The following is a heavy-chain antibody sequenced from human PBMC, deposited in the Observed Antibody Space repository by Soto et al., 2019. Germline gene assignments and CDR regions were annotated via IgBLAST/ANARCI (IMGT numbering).Heavy chain of an antibody. J-gene: IGHJ6*02. CDR2: ISGSGGST. CDR1: GFTFSSYG. Sequence: GGSLRLSCAASGFTFSSYGMHWVRQAPGKGLEWVSAISGSGGSTYYADSVKGRFTISRDNSKNTLYLQMNSLRAEDTAVYYCAKGGEYCSGGSCYGDYYYYGMDVWGQGTTVTVAS. CDR3: AKGGEYCSGGSCYGDYYYYGMDV. V-gene: IGHV3-23*01. D-gene: IGHD2-15*01.